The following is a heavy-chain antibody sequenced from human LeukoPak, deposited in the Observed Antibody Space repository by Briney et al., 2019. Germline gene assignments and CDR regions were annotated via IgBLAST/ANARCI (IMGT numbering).Heavy chain of an antibody. CDR1: GGSISSYY. V-gene: IGHV4-59*01. CDR3: ARDMSDTAMVKGAFDI. CDR2: IYYSGST. D-gene: IGHD5-18*01. J-gene: IGHJ3*02. Sequence: SETLSLTCTVSGGSISSYYWSWIRQPPGKGLEWIGYIYYSGSTNYNPSLKSRVTISVDTSKNRFSLKLSSVTAADTAVYYCARDMSDTAMVKGAFDIWGQGTMVTVSS.